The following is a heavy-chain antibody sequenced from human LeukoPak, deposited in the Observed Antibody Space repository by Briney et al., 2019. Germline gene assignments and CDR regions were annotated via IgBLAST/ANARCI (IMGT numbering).Heavy chain of an antibody. CDR1: GYTFTSYG. J-gene: IGHJ4*02. CDR3: ARDLYSRRMDYHGSGSYFAY. CDR2: ISAYNGYT. D-gene: IGHD3-10*01. Sequence: EASVRVSCKASGYTFTSYGISWVRQAPGQGLQWTGWISAYNGYTHYAQMLQGRVTMTTDTSTSTVSMELRSLRSDDTAVYYCARDLYSRRMDYHGSGSYFAYWGQGTLVTVSS. V-gene: IGHV1-18*01.